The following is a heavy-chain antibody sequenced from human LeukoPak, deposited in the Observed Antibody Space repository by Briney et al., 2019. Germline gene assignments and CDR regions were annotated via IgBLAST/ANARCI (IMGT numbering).Heavy chain of an antibody. Sequence: SETLSLTCTVSGGSISSYHWSWIRQPPGKGLEWIGYIYYSGSTNYNPSLKSRVTISVDTSKNQFSLKLSSVTAADTAVYYCARAGGNFFGDYWGQGTLVTVSS. CDR2: IYYSGST. V-gene: IGHV4-59*01. CDR3: ARAGGNFFGDY. J-gene: IGHJ4*02. D-gene: IGHD3-16*01. CDR1: GGSISSYH.